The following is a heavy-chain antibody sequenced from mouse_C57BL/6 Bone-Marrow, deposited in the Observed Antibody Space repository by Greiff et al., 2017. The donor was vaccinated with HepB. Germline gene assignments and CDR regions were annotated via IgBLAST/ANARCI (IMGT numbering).Heavy chain of an antibody. CDR1: GYTFTSYW. CDR2: IDPSDSYT. CDR3: ARGVSGRYAMDY. J-gene: IGHJ4*01. Sequence: VQLQQPGAELVMPGASVKLSCKASGYTFTSYWMHWVKQRPGQGLEWIGEIDPSDSYTNYNQKFKGKSTLTVDKSSSTAYMQLSSLTSEDSAVYYCARGVSGRYAMDYWGQGTSVTVSS. D-gene: IGHD3-2*02. V-gene: IGHV1-69*01.